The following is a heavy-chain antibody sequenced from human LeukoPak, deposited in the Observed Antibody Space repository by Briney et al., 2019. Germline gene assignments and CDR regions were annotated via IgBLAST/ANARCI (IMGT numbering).Heavy chain of an antibody. V-gene: IGHV1-46*01. CDR2: INPSGGST. CDR3: ARVDTAMALDY. CDR1: GYTFTSYY. J-gene: IGHJ4*02. Sequence: ASVKVSCKASGYTFTSYYMHWVRQAPGQGLEWMGVINPSGGSTSYAQKFQGRVTMTRDTSTSTVYMELSSLRSEDTAVYYCARVDTAMALDYWGQGTLVTVSS. D-gene: IGHD5-18*01.